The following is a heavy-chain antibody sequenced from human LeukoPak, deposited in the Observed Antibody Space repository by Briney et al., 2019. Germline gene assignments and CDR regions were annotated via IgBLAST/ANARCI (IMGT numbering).Heavy chain of an antibody. CDR3: TTDRGIAVRPLFDY. CDR1: GSTFIKGC. CDR2: VKSKSDGGTI. J-gene: IGHJ4*02. V-gene: IGHV3-15*01. D-gene: IGHD6-19*01. Sequence: GGFLRLSCTASGSTFIKGCMSWVRQTPGKGLEWVGRVKSKSDGGTINYGAPVKGRFTISRDDSKNMLYLQMNSLQTEDTAVYYCTTDRGIAVRPLFDYWGQGTLVTVSS.